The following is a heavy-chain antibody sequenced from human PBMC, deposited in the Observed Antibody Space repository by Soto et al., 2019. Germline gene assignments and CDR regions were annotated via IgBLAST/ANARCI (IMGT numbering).Heavy chain of an antibody. Sequence: QVQLQESGPGLVKPSETLSLTCTVSGGSVSSCSYYWSWLRQPPGQGLEWIGYIYHSVRTYYNPSLKSRDTMTLDTSNNQFSLKLSSVTAADTAVYYCAREENEDYYSLDYWGQGTLVTVSS. CDR2: IYHSVRT. CDR1: GGSVSSCSYY. V-gene: IGHV4-61*01. J-gene: IGHJ4*02. D-gene: IGHD1-1*01. CDR3: AREENEDYYSLDY.